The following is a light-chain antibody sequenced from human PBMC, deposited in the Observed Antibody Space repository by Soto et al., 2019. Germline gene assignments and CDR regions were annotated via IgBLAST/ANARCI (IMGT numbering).Light chain of an antibody. J-gene: IGLJ2*01. CDR2: VNSDGSH. Sequence: QPVLTQSPSASASLGASVKLTCTLSSRHNTNAIAWHQQQPKKRPRFLMKVNSDGSHFKGDGIPDRFSGSSSGAERYLTISSLQSEDEADYYCQAWATGIHIFGGGTKLTVL. CDR3: QAWATGIHI. CDR1: SRHNTNA. V-gene: IGLV4-69*01.